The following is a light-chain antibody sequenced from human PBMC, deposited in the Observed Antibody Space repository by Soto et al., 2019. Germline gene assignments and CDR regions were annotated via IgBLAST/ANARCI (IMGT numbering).Light chain of an antibody. CDR1: SSNIGKNT. CDR2: STN. J-gene: IGLJ2*01. V-gene: IGLV1-44*01. CDR3: ATGDDSLSIPV. Sequence: QSVLTQPPSVSGTPGQRVPISCSGSSSNIGKNTVNWYQQLPGAAPRLLIYSTNQRPSGVPDRFSGSKSGTSASLAISGLQSDDEADYYCATGDDSLSIPVLGGGTKLTVL.